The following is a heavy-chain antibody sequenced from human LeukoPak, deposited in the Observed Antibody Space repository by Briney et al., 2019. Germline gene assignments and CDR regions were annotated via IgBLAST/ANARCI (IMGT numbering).Heavy chain of an antibody. CDR3: ARGGSESGNLVLWFVDLLQTKHNYYYYYGMDV. Sequence: GASVNVSCMASVYTFPSYDIKWLRQATAQALEWMGWMNPNSGKTGYPHKFHDRVTMTRNTSISTAYMELSSLRSERRAVYYCARGGSESGNLVLWFVDLLQTKHNYYYYYGMDVWGQGTTVTVSS. V-gene: IGHV1-8*01. J-gene: IGHJ6*02. CDR2: MNPNSGKT. CDR1: VYTFPSYD. D-gene: IGHD3-10*01.